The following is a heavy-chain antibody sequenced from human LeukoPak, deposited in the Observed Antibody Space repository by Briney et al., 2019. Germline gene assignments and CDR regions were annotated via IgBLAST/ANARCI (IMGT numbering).Heavy chain of an antibody. J-gene: IGHJ6*02. V-gene: IGHV3-48*04. D-gene: IGHD1-14*01. CDR1: GFTFSSYS. Sequence: GGSLRLSCAASGFTFSSYSMNWVRQAPGKGLEWVSYISSSSSTIYYADSVKGRFTISRDNAKNSLYLQMNSLRAEDTAVYYCARDPLGITGSGMDVWGQGTTVTVSS. CDR3: ARDPLGITGSGMDV. CDR2: ISSSSSTI.